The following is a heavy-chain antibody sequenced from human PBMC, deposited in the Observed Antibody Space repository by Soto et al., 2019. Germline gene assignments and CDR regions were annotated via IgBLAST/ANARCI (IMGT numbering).Heavy chain of an antibody. J-gene: IGHJ4*02. CDR2: ISDDGSTA. D-gene: IGHD1-1*01. CDR1: GFTFSAYW. V-gene: IGHV3-74*01. CDR3: ARGPRVSSTGTGAH. Sequence: GWSLRLSCAVSGFTFSAYWMHWVRQVPGKGLTWVSRISDDGSTATYADSVKGRFVISRDNAKNSLYLEMNTLRADDSGLYYCARGPRVSSTGTGAHWGRGTLVTVS.